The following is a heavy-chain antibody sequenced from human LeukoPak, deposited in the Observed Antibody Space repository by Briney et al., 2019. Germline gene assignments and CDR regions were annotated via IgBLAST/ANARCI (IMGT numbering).Heavy chain of an antibody. CDR3: AREVGALDY. CDR1: GFTFSTFA. Sequence: GESLRLPCAASGFTFSTFAVSWVRQAPGKGLEWVSIISDNGDSTYYADSVKGRFTTSRDNSKNTLYLQMNSLRAEDTAVYYCAREVGALDYWGQGTLVTVSS. J-gene: IGHJ4*02. CDR2: ISDNGDST. D-gene: IGHD1-26*01. V-gene: IGHV3-23*01.